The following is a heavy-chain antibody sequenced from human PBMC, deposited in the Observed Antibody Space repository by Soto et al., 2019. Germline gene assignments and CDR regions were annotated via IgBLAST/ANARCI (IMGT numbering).Heavy chain of an antibody. D-gene: IGHD3-22*01. CDR3: ARNYYDNSGSYLTNYYYAMDV. CDR1: GYTFTSYH. Sequence: ASVKVSCKASGYTFTSYHMHWVRQAPGQGLEWMGMINPNDGSTTYAQTFQGRVTMTRDTPTTTMYLALSSLNSEDTAVYYCARNYYDNSGSYLTNYYYAMDVWGQGTTVTVSS. J-gene: IGHJ6*02. V-gene: IGHV1-46*01. CDR2: INPNDGST.